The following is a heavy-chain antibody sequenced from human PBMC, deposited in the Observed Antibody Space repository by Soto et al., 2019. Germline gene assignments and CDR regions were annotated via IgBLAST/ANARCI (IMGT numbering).Heavy chain of an antibody. CDR1: GGSFSGYY. J-gene: IGHJ4*02. Sequence: LSLTCAVYGGSFSGYYWSWIRQPPGKGLEWIGEINHSGSTNYNPSLKSRVTISVDTSKNQFSLKLSSVTAADTAVYYCARHRAARPIEYWGQGTLVTVSS. V-gene: IGHV4-34*01. CDR2: INHSGST. CDR3: ARHRAARPIEY. D-gene: IGHD6-6*01.